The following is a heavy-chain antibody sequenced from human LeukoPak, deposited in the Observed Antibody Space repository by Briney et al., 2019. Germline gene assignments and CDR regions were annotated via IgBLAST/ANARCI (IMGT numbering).Heavy chain of an antibody. J-gene: IGHJ5*02. Sequence: GESLKISCHGSGYSFTSYWIGWVRQIPGKGREWMGIIYPGDSDTRYSPSFQGQVTISAAKSISTAYLQWSSLKASDTAMYYCARRLNQSFSDPWGQGTLVTVSS. CDR3: ARRLNQSFSDP. CDR2: IYPGDSDT. CDR1: GYSFTSYW. V-gene: IGHV5-51*01.